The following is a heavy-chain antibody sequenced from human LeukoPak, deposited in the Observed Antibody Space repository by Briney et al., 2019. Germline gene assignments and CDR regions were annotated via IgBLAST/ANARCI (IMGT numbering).Heavy chain of an antibody. CDR3: STRAFSDTSPVA. V-gene: IGHV5-51*01. J-gene: IGHJ5*02. CDR1: GYNFASQW. D-gene: IGHD3-22*01. Sequence: GESLKISCKHSGYNFASQWIGWVRQMPGKGLEWMGIINPGNSDIVCTPSFQGQVSFSADKSTSTVFLQWGSLKASDTAMYYCSTRAFSDTSPVAWGQGTLVTVSS. CDR2: INPGNSDI.